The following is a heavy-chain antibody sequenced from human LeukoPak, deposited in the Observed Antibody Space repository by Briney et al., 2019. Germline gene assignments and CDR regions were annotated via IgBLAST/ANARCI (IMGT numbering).Heavy chain of an antibody. D-gene: IGHD5-12*01. CDR1: GCTFSSYG. CDR2: IWFDGSDK. V-gene: IGHV3-33*01. CDR3: ATDGYSGYDFYSDY. Sequence: GGSLRLSCAASGCTFSSYGMHWARRAPGKELEWVPVIWFDGSDKYYADSVKGRFTISRDNSKNTLYLQMNSLRAEDTAVYYCATDGYSGYDFYSDYWGQGSLVTVSS. J-gene: IGHJ4*02.